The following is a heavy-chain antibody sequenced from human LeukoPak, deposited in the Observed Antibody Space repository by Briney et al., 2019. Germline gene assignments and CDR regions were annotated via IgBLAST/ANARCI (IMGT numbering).Heavy chain of an antibody. J-gene: IGHJ4*02. Sequence: ASVKVSCQASGGNFRSYAISWVGPAPGQGLGWMGRIIPTLEIANYAQKFQGRVTITADKSTSTAYMELSNLRPEDTAVYYCARVISGTWLWFWGQGTPVTVSS. D-gene: IGHD1-14*01. CDR1: GGNFRSYA. CDR3: ARVISGTWLWF. CDR2: IIPTLEIA. V-gene: IGHV1-69*04.